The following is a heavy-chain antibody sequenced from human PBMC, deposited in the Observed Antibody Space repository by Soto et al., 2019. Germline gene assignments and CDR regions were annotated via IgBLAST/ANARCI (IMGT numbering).Heavy chain of an antibody. V-gene: IGHV4-30-4*01. CDR3: ARAGGEYRRRVGYFDY. J-gene: IGHJ4*02. Sequence: PSETLSLTCTVSGGSISSGDYYWSWIRQPPGKGLEWIGYIYYSGSTYYNPSLKSRVTISVDTSKNQFSLKLSSVTAADTAVYYCARAGGEYRRRVGYFDYWGQGTLVTVSS. D-gene: IGHD4-17*01. CDR2: IYYSGST. CDR1: GGSISSGDYY.